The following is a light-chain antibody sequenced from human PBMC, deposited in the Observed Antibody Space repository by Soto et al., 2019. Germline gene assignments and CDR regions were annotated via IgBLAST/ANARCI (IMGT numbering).Light chain of an antibody. V-gene: IGKV1-5*03. CDR2: EAS. Sequence: DIQMTQSPCTLSASVGDRVTITCRTSQSISNWLAWYQQKPGKAPKLLIYEASSLETGVPSRFSGSGSGTEFTLTITSLQPDDFATYYCQQYNGYSIFGPGTKVDIK. J-gene: IGKJ3*01. CDR1: QSISNW. CDR3: QQYNGYSI.